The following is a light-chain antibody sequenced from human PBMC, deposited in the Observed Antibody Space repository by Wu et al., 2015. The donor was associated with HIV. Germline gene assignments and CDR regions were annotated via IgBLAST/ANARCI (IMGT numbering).Light chain of an antibody. CDR2: DSS. V-gene: IGKV3-11*01. CDR1: QSISNH. J-gene: IGKJ5*01. CDR3: QQYETSIT. Sequence: EIVLTQSPATLSLSPGERATLSCRASQSISNHLAWFQQKPGQAPRLLIYDSSNRATGIPARFSGSGSGTDFTLTISSLEPADFAVYYCQQYETSITFGQGTRLDI.